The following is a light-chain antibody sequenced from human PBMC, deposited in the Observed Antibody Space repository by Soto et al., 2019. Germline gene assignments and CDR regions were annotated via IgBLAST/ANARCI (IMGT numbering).Light chain of an antibody. Sequence: DIQMTQSPSSLSASVGDRVTITCRASQSISSYLNWYQQKPGKAPKLLIYAASSLQSGVPSRFSGSGSGTDFTLTISSLQPEDFATYYCQQSYTTVRSFGGGTKV. J-gene: IGKJ4*01. CDR1: QSISSY. CDR2: AAS. CDR3: QQSYTTVRS. V-gene: IGKV1-39*01.